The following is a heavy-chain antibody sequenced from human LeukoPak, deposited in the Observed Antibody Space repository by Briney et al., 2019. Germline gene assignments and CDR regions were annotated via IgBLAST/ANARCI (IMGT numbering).Heavy chain of an antibody. CDR3: ARDVGYFDL. D-gene: IGHD2-15*01. CDR1: GGSISSGSYY. CDR2: IYTSGST. J-gene: IGHJ2*01. Sequence: SQTLSLTCTVSGGSISSGSYYWSWIRQPAGKGLEWIGRIYTSGSTNYNPSLKSRVTISVDTPKNQFSLKLSSVTAADTAVYYCARDVGYFDLWGRGTLVTVSS. V-gene: IGHV4-61*02.